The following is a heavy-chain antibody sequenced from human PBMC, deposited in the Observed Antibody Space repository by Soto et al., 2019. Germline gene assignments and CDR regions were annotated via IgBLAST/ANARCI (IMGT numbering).Heavy chain of an antibody. CDR3: AKDIIGGSSYYFYGMDA. D-gene: IGHD2-15*01. CDR2: ISYDGTDK. V-gene: IGHV3-30*18. CDR1: GFTFSSYG. J-gene: IGHJ6*02. Sequence: PGGSLRLSCAASGFTFSSYGIHWVRQAPGKGLEWVAVISYDGTDKYYADSVKGRFTISRDNSKNTLYLQINSLRAEDTAVYHCAKDIIGGSSYYFYGMDAWGQGTTVTVSS.